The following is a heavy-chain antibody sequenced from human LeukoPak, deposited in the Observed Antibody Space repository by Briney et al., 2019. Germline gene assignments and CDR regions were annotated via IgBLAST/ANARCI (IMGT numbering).Heavy chain of an antibody. J-gene: IGHJ5*02. CDR3: AREREAWLVRGWFDP. Sequence: ASVKVSCKASGYTFTSYYMHWVRQAPGQGLEWMGIINPSGGSTSYAQKSQGRVTMTRDTSTSTVYMELSSLRSEDTAVYYCAREREAWLVRGWFDPWGQGTLVTVSS. D-gene: IGHD6-19*01. CDR2: INPSGGST. CDR1: GYTFTSYY. V-gene: IGHV1-46*03.